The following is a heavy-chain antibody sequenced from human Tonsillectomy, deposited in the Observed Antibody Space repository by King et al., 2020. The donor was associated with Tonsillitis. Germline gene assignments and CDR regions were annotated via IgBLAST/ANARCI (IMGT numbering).Heavy chain of an antibody. CDR1: GFTFSDYY. V-gene: IGHV3-11*06. D-gene: IGHD2-2*02. CDR3: ARDRYCSSTSCYSGEFDY. J-gene: IGHJ4*02. CDR2: IGSSNIYT. Sequence: LVESGGGLVKPGGSLRLSCAASGFTFSDYYMSWIRQAPGKGLEWVSYIGSSNIYTNYADSVKGRFTISRDSAKTSLYLQMNSLRAEDTAVYYCARDRYCSSTSCYSGEFDYWGQGTLVTVSS.